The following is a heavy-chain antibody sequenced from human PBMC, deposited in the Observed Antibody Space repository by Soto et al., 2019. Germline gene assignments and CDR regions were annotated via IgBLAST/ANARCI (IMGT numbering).Heavy chain of an antibody. J-gene: IGHJ4*02. V-gene: IGHV4-30-2*01. CDR3: ARARGIAAAPPLGY. CDR2: IYPSGRT. CDR1: SDSTSSGGYS. Sequence: QLQLQESGSGLVKPSQTLSLTCSVSSDSTSSGGYSWSWIRQPPGKGLEWIGYIYPSGRTSHNPSLASRVTMSVDRSRSQFSLKLRSVTAADTAVYYCARARGIAAAPPLGYWGQGTLVTVSS. D-gene: IGHD6-13*01.